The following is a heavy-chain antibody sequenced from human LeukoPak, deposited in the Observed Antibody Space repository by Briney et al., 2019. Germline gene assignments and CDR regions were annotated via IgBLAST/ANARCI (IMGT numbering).Heavy chain of an antibody. CDR3: AKSNGYGLVDI. Sequence: PSETLSLTCTVSGDSLVSGHYWGWIRQPPGQGLEWVGSVYHSGSIYYNPSLKSRVIMSVDTSKNQFSLKLSSLTAADTAIYYCAKSNGYGLVDIWGQGTMVTVSS. V-gene: IGHV4-38-2*02. D-gene: IGHD3-10*01. CDR2: VYHSGSI. J-gene: IGHJ3*02. CDR1: GDSLVSGHY.